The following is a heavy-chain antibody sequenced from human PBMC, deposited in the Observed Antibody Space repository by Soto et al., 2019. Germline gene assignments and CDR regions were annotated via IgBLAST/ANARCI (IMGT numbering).Heavy chain of an antibody. CDR3: AKDLVVTVPAAMPRYYYYYYGMDV. Sequence: GGSLRLSCAASGFTSSSYGMHWVRQAPGKGLEWVAVISYDGSNKYYADSVKGRFTISRDNSKNTLYLQMNSLRAEDTAVYYCAKDLVVTVPAAMPRYYYYYYGMDVWGQGTTVTVSS. CDR2: ISYDGSNK. J-gene: IGHJ6*02. D-gene: IGHD2-2*01. CDR1: GFTSSSYG. V-gene: IGHV3-30*18.